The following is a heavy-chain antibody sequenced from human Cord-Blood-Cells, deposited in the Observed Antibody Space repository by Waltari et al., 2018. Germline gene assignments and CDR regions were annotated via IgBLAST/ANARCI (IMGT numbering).Heavy chain of an antibody. Sequence: QVQLQASGPGLVKPSETLSPTCTVSGGSISSYYWSWIRQPPGKGLEWIGYIYYSGSTNYNPALKSRVTISVDTSKNQFSLKLSSVTAADTAVYYCASSVTGDAFDIWGQGTMVTVSS. J-gene: IGHJ3*02. CDR3: ASSVTGDAFDI. D-gene: IGHD7-27*01. CDR1: GGSISSYY. V-gene: IGHV4-59*01. CDR2: IYYSGST.